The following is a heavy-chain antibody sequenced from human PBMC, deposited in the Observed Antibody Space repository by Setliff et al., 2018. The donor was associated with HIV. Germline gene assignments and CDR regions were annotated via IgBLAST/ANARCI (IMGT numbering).Heavy chain of an antibody. V-gene: IGHV3-15*01. D-gene: IGHD2-15*01. Sequence: GGSLRLSCAASGFIFSSYAMHWVRQAPGKGLEWVARLKSNAEGGTADYAAPVRRRFTISRDDSKNTLYLLLNSLKVEDTAVYYCTTLLSGVGTDVFDIWGQGTMVTVSS. CDR2: LKSNAEGGTA. J-gene: IGHJ3*02. CDR1: GFIFSSYA. CDR3: TTLLSGVGTDVFDI.